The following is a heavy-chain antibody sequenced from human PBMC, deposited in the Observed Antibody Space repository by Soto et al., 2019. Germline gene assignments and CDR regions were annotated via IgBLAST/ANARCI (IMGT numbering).Heavy chain of an antibody. V-gene: IGHV4-59*01. CDR2: IYYSGST. J-gene: IGHJ6*03. Sequence: SETLSLTYTVSGGSISSYYWSWIRQPPGKGLEWIGYIYYSGSTNYNPSLKSRVTISVDTSKNQFSLKLSSVTAADTAAYYCARVVVVPAAMPSPNEYSSSWYLGTYYYYYMDVWGKGTTVTVSS. D-gene: IGHD2-2*01. CDR1: GGSISSYY. CDR3: ARVVVVPAAMPSPNEYSSSWYLGTYYYYYMDV.